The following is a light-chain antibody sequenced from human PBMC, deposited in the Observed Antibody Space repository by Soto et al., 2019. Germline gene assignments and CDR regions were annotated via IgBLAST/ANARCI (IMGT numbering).Light chain of an antibody. CDR1: QSISGNY. CDR2: GAS. J-gene: IGKJ5*01. Sequence: ERVMTQSPATLSLSPGERATLSCRASQSISGNYLAWYQQKPGQAPRLLIYGASNRATGIPERFSGSGSGTDFTLTISRLEPQDSAMYYCQQYVISVTFGQGTRLEIK. V-gene: IGKV3-20*01. CDR3: QQYVISVT.